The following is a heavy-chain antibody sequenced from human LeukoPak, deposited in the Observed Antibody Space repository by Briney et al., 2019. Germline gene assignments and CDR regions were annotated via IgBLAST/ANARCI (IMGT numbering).Heavy chain of an antibody. CDR3: ARALSRGYSGYDYGLGY. CDR1: GYTFINYG. Sequence: ASVKVSCKASGYTFINYGVTWVRQAPGQGLEWMGWISASNGNTNYAQKLQGGVTMTTETSTSTAYMGLRSLRSDDTAVYYCARALSRGYSGYDYGLGYWGQGTLVTVSS. J-gene: IGHJ4*02. V-gene: IGHV1-18*01. D-gene: IGHD5-12*01. CDR2: ISASNGNT.